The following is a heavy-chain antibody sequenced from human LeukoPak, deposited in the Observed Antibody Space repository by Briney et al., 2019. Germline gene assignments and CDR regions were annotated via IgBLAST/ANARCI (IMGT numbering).Heavy chain of an antibody. Sequence: GGSLRLSCAASGFTVSSNYMSWVRQAPGKGLEWVSVIYSGGSTYYADSVKGRFTISRDNSKNTLYLQMNSLRAEDTPVYFCATGERMVRGDGVDYWGQGTLVTVSS. J-gene: IGHJ4*02. CDR3: ATGERMVRGDGVDY. V-gene: IGHV3-66*01. D-gene: IGHD3-10*01. CDR1: GFTVSSNY. CDR2: IYSGGST.